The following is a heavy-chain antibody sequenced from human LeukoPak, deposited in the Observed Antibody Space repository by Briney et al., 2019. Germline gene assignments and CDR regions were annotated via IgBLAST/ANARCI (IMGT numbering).Heavy chain of an antibody. CDR2: IKEDGSEK. V-gene: IGHV3-7*01. J-gene: IGHJ4*02. CDR1: GFPFSREW. Sequence: PGGSLRLSCEAPGFPFSREWMTWVRQAPGKGLEWVANIKEDGSEKYYVDSVKGRFTISRDNAKKSLSLQMNSLRVEDTAVYYCTRGGGYPELWGQGALVTVSS. D-gene: IGHD3-22*01. CDR3: TRGGGYPEL.